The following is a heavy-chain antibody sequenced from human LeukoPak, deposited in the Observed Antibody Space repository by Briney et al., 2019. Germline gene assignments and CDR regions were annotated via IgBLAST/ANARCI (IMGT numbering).Heavy chain of an antibody. CDR3: ARAYDGMDV. Sequence: SETLSLTCTVSGGSISSYYRSWIRQPPGKGLEWIGYIYYSGSTNYNPSLKSRVTISVDTSKNQFSLKLSSVTAADTAVYYCARAYDGMDVWGQGTTVTVSS. J-gene: IGHJ6*02. D-gene: IGHD2-2*01. CDR1: GGSISSYY. CDR2: IYYSGST. V-gene: IGHV4-59*01.